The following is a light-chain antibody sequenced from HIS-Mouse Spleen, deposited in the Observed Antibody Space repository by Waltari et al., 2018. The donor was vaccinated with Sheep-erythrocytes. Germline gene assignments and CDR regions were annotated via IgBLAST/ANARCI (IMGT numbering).Light chain of an antibody. CDR2: EGS. CDR3: CSYAGSYNHV. CDR1: SSDVGSYNL. V-gene: IGLV2-23*01. Sequence: QSALTQPASVSGSPGQSITISCTGTSSDVGSYNLFSWYQQHPGKAPKLMIYEGSKPPSGVSNRFSGSKAGNTASLTISGLQAEDEADYYCCSYAGSYNHVFATGTKVTVL. J-gene: IGLJ1*01.